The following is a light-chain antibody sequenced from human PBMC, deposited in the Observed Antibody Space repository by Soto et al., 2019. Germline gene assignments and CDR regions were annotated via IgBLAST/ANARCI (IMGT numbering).Light chain of an antibody. CDR2: DVS. J-gene: IGLJ3*02. V-gene: IGLV2-11*01. CDR1: SSDVGGYNY. CDR3: CSYAGNTPRV. Sequence: QSALTQPRSVSGSPGQSVTISCTGTSSDVGGYNYVSWYQQHPGKAPKLMIYDVSKWPSGVPDRFSGSKSGNTASLTISGLQAEDEADYYCCSYAGNTPRVFGGGTKLTVL.